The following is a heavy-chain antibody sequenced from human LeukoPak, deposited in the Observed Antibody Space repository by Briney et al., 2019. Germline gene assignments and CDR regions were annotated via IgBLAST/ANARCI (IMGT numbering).Heavy chain of an antibody. J-gene: IGHJ4*02. CDR2: MYYSGST. D-gene: IGHD2-2*01. V-gene: IGHV4-59*01. CDR3: ASGYCSSTSCYLFDY. Sequence: PSETLSLTCTVSGGSISTYYWSWIRQPPGKGLECIGYMYYSGSTNYSPSLKSRVTISVDTSKNQFSLKLSSVTAADTAVYYCASGYCSSTSCYLFDYWGQGTLVTVSS. CDR1: GGSISTYY.